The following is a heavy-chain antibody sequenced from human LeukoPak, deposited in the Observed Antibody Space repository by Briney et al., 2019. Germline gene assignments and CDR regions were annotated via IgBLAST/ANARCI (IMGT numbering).Heavy chain of an antibody. Sequence: ASVKVSCKASGYTFTSYAMHWVRQAPGQRLEWMGWINAGNGNTKYSQKFQGRVTITRDTSASTAYMELSSLRSEDTAVYYCARVRNDYGDYYAFDIWGQGTMVTVSS. CDR2: INAGNGNT. CDR3: ARVRNDYGDYYAFDI. D-gene: IGHD4-17*01. V-gene: IGHV1-3*01. CDR1: GYTFTSYA. J-gene: IGHJ3*02.